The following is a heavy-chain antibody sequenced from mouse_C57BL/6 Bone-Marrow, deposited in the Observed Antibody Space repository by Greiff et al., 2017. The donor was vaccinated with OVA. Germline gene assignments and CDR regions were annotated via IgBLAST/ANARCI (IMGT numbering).Heavy chain of an antibody. CDR3: ARDYGSTYWYFDV. CDR2: INPGSGGT. V-gene: IGHV1-54*01. D-gene: IGHD1-1*01. CDR1: GYAFTNYL. Sequence: VQRVESGAELVRPGTSVKVSCKASGYAFTNYLIEWVKQRPGQGLEWIGVINPGSGGTNYNEKFKGKATLTADKSSSTAYMQLSSLTSEDSAVYFCARDYGSTYWYFDVWGTGTTVTVSS. J-gene: IGHJ1*03.